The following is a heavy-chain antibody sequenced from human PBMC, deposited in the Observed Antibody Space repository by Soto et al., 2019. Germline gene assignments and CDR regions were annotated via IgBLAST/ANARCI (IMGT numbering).Heavy chain of an antibody. J-gene: IGHJ6*02. V-gene: IGHV3-9*01. Sequence: EVQVVESGGGLVQPGRSLRLSCAASGFTFDDYAMHWVRQVPGKGLEWVSGISWNSASIGYADSVKGRLTISRDNAKNSLNLQLNRLSAEDTALYDCAKDRGGGFRYGYGMDVWGQGTTVTVSS. D-gene: IGHD5-18*01. CDR3: AKDRGGGFRYGYGMDV. CDR1: GFTFDDYA. CDR2: ISWNSASI.